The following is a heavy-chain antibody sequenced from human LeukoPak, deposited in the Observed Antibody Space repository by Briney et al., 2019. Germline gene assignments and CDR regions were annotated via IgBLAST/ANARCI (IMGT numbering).Heavy chain of an antibody. Sequence: GESLKISCKGSGYSFSIYWIGWVRQMPGKGLEWMGIIYPTDSSTIYSPSFRGQVTISADKSTSTAYLQWSSLKASDTAVYYCARTGSCYGARQPSIDYWGQGTLVTVSS. CDR3: ARTGSCYGARQPSIDY. J-gene: IGHJ4*02. V-gene: IGHV5-51*01. CDR1: GYSFSIYW. D-gene: IGHD2-15*01. CDR2: IYPTDSST.